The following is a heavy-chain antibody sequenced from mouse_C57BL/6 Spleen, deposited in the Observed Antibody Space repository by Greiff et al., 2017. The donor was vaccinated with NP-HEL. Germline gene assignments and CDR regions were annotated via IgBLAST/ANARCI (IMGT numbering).Heavy chain of an antibody. CDR3: TGALGRYWDFDV. CDR1: GFNIKDDY. CDR2: IDPENGDT. V-gene: IGHV14-4*01. J-gene: IGHJ1*03. Sequence: VQLQQSGAELVRPGASVKLSCTASGFNIKDDYMHWVKQRPEQGLEWIGWIDPENGDTEYASKFQGKATITADTSSNTAYLQLSSLTSEDTAVYYCTGALGRYWDFDVWGTGTTVTVSS. D-gene: IGHD4-1*01.